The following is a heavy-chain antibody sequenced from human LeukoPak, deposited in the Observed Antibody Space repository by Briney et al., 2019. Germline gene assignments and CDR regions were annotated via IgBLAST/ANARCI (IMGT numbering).Heavy chain of an antibody. V-gene: IGHV3-21*01. CDR1: GFTFSTYS. J-gene: IGHJ4*02. D-gene: IGHD3-10*01. CDR2: ISGSTSYI. CDR3: ARGVLWFGELLPHFDS. Sequence: GGSLRLSCAASGFTFSTYSMNWGRQAPGKGLEWVSSISGSTSYINYAAPTKGRFHLSRDNANNSLYLQMSSLRAEDTAVYYCARGVLWFGELLPHFDSWGQGTVDPVSS.